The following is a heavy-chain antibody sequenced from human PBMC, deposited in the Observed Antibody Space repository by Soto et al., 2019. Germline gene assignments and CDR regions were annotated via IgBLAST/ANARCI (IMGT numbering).Heavy chain of an antibody. D-gene: IGHD3-22*01. J-gene: IGHJ5*02. CDR2: IYHSGST. V-gene: IGHV4-30-2*01. CDR1: GGSISSGGYS. Sequence: QLQLQESGSGLVKPSQTLSLTCAVSGGSISSGGYSWSWIRQPPGKGLEWIGYIYHSGSTYYNPSLKGPVPLSLDRSQNQFSLKLSSVTAADTAVYYCARVRGGPYYYDSSGYYINWFDPWGQGTLVTVSS. CDR3: ARVRGGPYYYDSSGYYINWFDP.